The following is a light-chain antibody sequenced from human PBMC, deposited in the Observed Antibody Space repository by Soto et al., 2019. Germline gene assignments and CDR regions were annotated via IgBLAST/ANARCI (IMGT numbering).Light chain of an antibody. V-gene: IGKV1-27*01. CDR2: AAS. J-gene: IGKJ5*01. CDR3: QKYNSALIT. CDR1: QAISNY. Sequence: DIQMTQSPSFLSAFVGDRVTITCRASQAISNYLAWYQQKPGEVPKLLIYAASTLQSGVPYRFSGSGSGTRFTLAISSLQPEDVATYYCQKYNSALITFGQGTRLEIK.